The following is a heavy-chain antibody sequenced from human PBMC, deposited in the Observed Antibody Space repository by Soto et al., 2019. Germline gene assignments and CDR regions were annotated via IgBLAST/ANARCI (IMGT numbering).Heavy chain of an antibody. CDR1: GYTFTSYD. V-gene: IGHV1-8*01. Sequence: QVQLLQSGAEVKKPGASVKVSCKASGYTFTSYDINRVRQATGQGLEGMGWMNPNSGNTGYAQKFQGRVTMTRNTSISTAYMGLSSLRSEDMAVYYCARERSGYYDYCGQGTLVSVCS. D-gene: IGHD3-3*01. CDR2: MNPNSGNT. CDR3: ARERSGYYDY. J-gene: IGHJ4*02.